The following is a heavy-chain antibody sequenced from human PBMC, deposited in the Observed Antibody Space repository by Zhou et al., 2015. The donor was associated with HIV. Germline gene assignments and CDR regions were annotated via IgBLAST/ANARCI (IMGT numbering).Heavy chain of an antibody. CDR3: TTDGQPNLDDSFDI. CDR1: EFTFNIAW. J-gene: IGHJ3*02. CDR2: IKSKTDGGTI. Sequence: EVQLVESGGDLVKPGGSLRLSCAVSEFTFNIAWMSWVRQAPGKGLEWIGRIKSKTDGGTIDYAAPVKGRFTISRDDSKSTLYLQMNYLKTEDTAIYYCTTDGQPNLDDSFDIWGRGTMVTVSS. D-gene: IGHD3-3*01. V-gene: IGHV3-15*01.